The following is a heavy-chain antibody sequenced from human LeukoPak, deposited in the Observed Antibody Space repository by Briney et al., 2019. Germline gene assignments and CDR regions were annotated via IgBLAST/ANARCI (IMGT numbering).Heavy chain of an antibody. Sequence: PGGSLRLSCAASGFTFRSYAMNWVRQPPGKGLEWVSGVSPNGETAYYADSVKGRFTISRDNSKNTVYLQVRSLRAEDTAVYYCAKDLGWIQFGYWGQGALVTVSS. CDR3: AKDLGWIQFGY. CDR1: GFTFRSYA. J-gene: IGHJ4*02. CDR2: VSPNGETA. D-gene: IGHD5-18*01. V-gene: IGHV3-23*01.